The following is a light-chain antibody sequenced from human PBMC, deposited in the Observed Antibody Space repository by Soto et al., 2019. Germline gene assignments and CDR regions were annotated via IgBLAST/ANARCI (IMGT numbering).Light chain of an antibody. CDR1: SSNIGAGYD. Sequence: QSVLTQPPSVSGAPGQRVTISCTGSSSNIGAGYDVHWYQQLPGTAPKLPIYGNSNRPSGVPDRFSGSKSGTSASLAITGLQAEDEADYYCQSYDSRLSGYVFGNRTKVTV. CDR3: QSYDSRLSGYV. J-gene: IGLJ1*01. CDR2: GNS. V-gene: IGLV1-40*01.